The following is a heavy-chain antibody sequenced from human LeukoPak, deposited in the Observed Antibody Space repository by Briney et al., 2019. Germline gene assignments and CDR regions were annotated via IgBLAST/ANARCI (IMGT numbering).Heavy chain of an antibody. CDR2: IKSKTDGGTT. J-gene: IGHJ4*02. V-gene: IGHV3-15*01. Sequence: GGSLRLSCAASGFTFSNAWMSWVRQAPGKGLEWVGRIKSKTDGGTTDYAAPVKGRFTISRDDSKNTLYLQVNSLKTEDTAVYYCTTDVVVVAATDYWGQGTLVTVSS. D-gene: IGHD2-15*01. CDR3: TTDVVVVAATDY. CDR1: GFTFSNAW.